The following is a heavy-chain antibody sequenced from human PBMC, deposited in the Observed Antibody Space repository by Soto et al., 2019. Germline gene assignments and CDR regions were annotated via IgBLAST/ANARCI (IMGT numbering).Heavy chain of an antibody. CDR1: GYTFTNSG. CDR2: IIPIFGTA. CDR3: AGGYYYDSSGYYACAFDI. Sequence: GASVKVSCKASGYTFTNSGFSWVRQTPGQGLEWMGGIIPIFGTANYAQKFQGRVTITADESTSTAYMELSSLRSEDTAVYYCAGGYYYDSSGYYACAFDIWGQGTMVT. D-gene: IGHD3-22*01. V-gene: IGHV1-69*13. J-gene: IGHJ3*02.